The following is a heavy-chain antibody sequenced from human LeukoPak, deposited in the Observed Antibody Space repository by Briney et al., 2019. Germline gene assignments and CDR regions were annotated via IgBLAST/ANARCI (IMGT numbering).Heavy chain of an antibody. D-gene: IGHD3-16*01. CDR1: GFTVSSNY. CDR2: IYSGGST. Sequence: GGSLRLSCAASGFTVSSNYMSWVRQAPGKGLEWVSVIYSGGSTYYVDSVKGRFTIPRDNSKNTLYLQMNSLRAEDTAVYYCARVRGSNWFDPWGQGALVTVSS. J-gene: IGHJ5*02. CDR3: ARVRGSNWFDP. V-gene: IGHV3-53*01.